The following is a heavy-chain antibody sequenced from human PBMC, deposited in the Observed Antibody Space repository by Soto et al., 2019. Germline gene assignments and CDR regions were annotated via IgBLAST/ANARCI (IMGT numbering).Heavy chain of an antibody. V-gene: IGHV4-39*01. Sequence: QLQLQESGPGLVKPSETLSLTCTVSGGSISSSSYYWGWIRQPPGKGLEWIGSIYYSGSTYYNPSLKSRVTISVDTSKNQFSLKLSSVTAADTAVYYCAPRTDYGRHNWFDPWGQGTLVTVSS. CDR3: APRTDYGRHNWFDP. CDR1: GGSISSSSYY. D-gene: IGHD4-17*01. CDR2: IYYSGST. J-gene: IGHJ5*02.